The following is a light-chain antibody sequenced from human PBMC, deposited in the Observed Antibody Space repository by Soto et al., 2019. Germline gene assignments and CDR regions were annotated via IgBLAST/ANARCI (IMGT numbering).Light chain of an antibody. CDR2: ADN. CDR3: AAWDDTLNGRYV. Sequence: QSVLTQPPSASGTPGQRVTISCSGSNSNIGINTVSWYQQVPGTAPRVLIYADNQRPSGVPDRFSGSKSGTSASLAISWLKSEDEAAYYCAAWDDTLNGRYVFGTGTKLTVL. CDR1: NSNIGINT. V-gene: IGLV1-44*01. J-gene: IGLJ1*01.